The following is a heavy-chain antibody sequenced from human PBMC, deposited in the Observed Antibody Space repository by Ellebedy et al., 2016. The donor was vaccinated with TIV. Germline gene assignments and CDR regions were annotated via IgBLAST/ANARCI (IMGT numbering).Heavy chain of an antibody. Sequence: GESLKISCAASGFTFSNYGMHWVRQAPGKGLEWVAVIWYDGSNKYYADSVNGQFTISRDNSKNTLYIQMNSLRAEDKSVYYCARDSDVSFAGTDRWYYFDYWGQGTLVTVSS. CDR3: ARDSDVSFAGTDRWYYFDY. CDR2: IWYDGSNK. J-gene: IGHJ4*02. V-gene: IGHV3-33*01. D-gene: IGHD6-13*01. CDR1: GFTFSNYG.